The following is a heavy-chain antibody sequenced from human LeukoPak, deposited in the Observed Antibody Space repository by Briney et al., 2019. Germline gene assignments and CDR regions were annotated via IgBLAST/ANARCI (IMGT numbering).Heavy chain of an antibody. CDR2: INHSGST. V-gene: IGHV4-34*01. CDR3: ARDYSGSYYGSFDI. CDR1: GFTFSSDE. D-gene: IGHD1-26*01. Sequence: LRLSCAASGFTFSSDEMSGGRRPPGKGGEGRGEINHSGSTNYNPSLKSRVTISVDTSKNQFSLKLSSVTAADTAVYYCARDYSGSYYGSFDIWGQGTMVTVSS. J-gene: IGHJ3*02.